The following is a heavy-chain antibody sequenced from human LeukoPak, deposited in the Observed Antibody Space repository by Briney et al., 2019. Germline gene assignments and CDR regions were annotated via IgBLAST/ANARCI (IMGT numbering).Heavy chain of an antibody. D-gene: IGHD4-17*01. CDR1: GYTFTSYA. CDR3: ARAGTTVTDFDY. V-gene: IGHV1-3*01. J-gene: IGHJ4*02. Sequence: ASVKVSCKASGYTFTSYAMHWVRQAPGQRLEWMGWINAGNGNTKYSQKFQGRVTITRDTSASTAYMELSSLRSEDTAVYYYARAGTTVTDFDYWGQGTLVTVSS. CDR2: INAGNGNT.